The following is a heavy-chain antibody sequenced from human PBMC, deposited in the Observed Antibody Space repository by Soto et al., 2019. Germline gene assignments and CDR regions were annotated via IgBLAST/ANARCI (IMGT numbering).Heavy chain of an antibody. J-gene: IGHJ1*01. CDR1: GGSISSGGYY. D-gene: IGHD2-21*02. Sequence: QVQLQESGPGLVKPSQTLSLTCTVSGGSISSGGYYWSWIRQHPGKGLEGIGYIYYSGSTYYNPSLKSRVTISVDTSKNQFSLKLSSVTAADTAVYYCARGECGGDCYSLEYFQHWGQGTLVTVSS. CDR3: ARGECGGDCYSLEYFQH. CDR2: IYYSGST. V-gene: IGHV4-31*03.